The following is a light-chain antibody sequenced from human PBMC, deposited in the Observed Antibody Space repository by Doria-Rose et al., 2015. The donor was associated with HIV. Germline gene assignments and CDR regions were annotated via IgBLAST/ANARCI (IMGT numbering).Light chain of an antibody. J-gene: IGKJ1*01. V-gene: IGKV1-27*01. Sequence: DFQLTQSPSSLSASVGDRVTISCRASQDIDNHLAWYQEKPGKVPKLLISTASTLLSGVPSRFSGRGSGTSFTLTISGLQPEDVATYYCQKYSGAAPWTFGQGTKVEI. CDR1: QDIDNH. CDR3: QKYSGAAPWT. CDR2: TAS.